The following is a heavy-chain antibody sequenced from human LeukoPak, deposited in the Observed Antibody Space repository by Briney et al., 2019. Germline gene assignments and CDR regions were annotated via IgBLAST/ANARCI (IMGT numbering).Heavy chain of an antibody. CDR1: GYTFTSYG. D-gene: IGHD6-13*01. V-gene: IGHV1-18*01. J-gene: IGHJ4*02. CDR3: ARDPPSSSLDYFDY. CDR2: ISAYNGNT. Sequence: ASAKVSCKASGYTFTSYGISWVRQAPGQGLEWMGWISAYNGNTNYAQKLQGRVTMTTDTPTSTAYMELRSLRSDDTAVYYCARDPPSSSLDYFDYWGQGTLVTVSS.